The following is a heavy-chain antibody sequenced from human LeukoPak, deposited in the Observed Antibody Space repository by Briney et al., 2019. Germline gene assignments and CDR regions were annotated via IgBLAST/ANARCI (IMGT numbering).Heavy chain of an antibody. Sequence: GGSLRLSCAASGFTFSSYSMNWVRQAPGKGLEWVANIKQDGSEKYYVDSVKGRFTISRDNAKNSLYLQMDSLRAEDTAVYYCAREGGYSGSPYDYWGQGTLVTVSS. CDR2: IKQDGSEK. D-gene: IGHD1-26*01. CDR3: AREGGYSGSPYDY. J-gene: IGHJ4*02. V-gene: IGHV3-7*01. CDR1: GFTFSSYS.